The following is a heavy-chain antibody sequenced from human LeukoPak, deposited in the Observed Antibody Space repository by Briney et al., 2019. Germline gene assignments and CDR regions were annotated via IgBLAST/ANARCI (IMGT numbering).Heavy chain of an antibody. D-gene: IGHD4-17*01. CDR1: GFTFSSYW. CDR3: TTYGDYEGLSDH. Sequence: GGSLRLSCAASGFTFSSYWMHWVRQAPGKGLVWVSRINSDGSSTSYADSVKGRFTISRDDSKNTLYLQMNSLKTEDTAVYYCTTYGDYEGLSDHWGQGTLVTVSS. CDR2: INSDGSST. V-gene: IGHV3-74*01. J-gene: IGHJ5*02.